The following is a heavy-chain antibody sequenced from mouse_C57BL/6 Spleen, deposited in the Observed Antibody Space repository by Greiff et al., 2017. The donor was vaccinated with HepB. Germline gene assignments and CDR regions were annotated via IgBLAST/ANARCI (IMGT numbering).Heavy chain of an antibody. CDR2: INYDGSST. CDR1: GFTFSDYY. V-gene: IGHV5-16*01. CDR3: ARGYDYDDAGYYFDY. Sequence: EVKVVESEGGLVQPGSSMKLSCTASGFTFSDYYMAWVRQVPEKGLEWVANINYDGSSTYYLDSLKSRFIISRDNAKNILYLQMSSLKSEDTATYYWARGYDYDDAGYYFDYWGQGTTLTVSS. D-gene: IGHD2-4*01. J-gene: IGHJ2*01.